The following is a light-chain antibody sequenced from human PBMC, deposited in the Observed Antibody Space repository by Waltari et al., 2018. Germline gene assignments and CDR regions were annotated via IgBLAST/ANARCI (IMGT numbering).Light chain of an antibody. CDR2: EDS. CDR3: YSTDGSGNERV. J-gene: IGLJ2*01. V-gene: IGLV3-10*01. Sequence: SYELTQPPSVSVSPGQTARTTGSGDAFPRQYAYWYQQKSGRAPVLVMYEDSKRPPGIPERFSGSGSGTMATLTISGAQAEDEADYYCYSTDGSGNERVFGGGTKLTV. CDR1: AFPRQY.